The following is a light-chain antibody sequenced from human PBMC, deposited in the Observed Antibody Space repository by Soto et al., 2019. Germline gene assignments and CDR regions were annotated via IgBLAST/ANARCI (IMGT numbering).Light chain of an antibody. J-gene: IGKJ1*01. CDR2: HAS. V-gene: IGKV1-5*01. Sequence: IHMTQSPSTLSASVGDRVAMTFRASQSISSWLAWYQQKPGKVPNLLIYHASSLVTGVPSRFSGSGSGTEFTLTISSLQPDDFAAYYCQQYSTLWTFGQGTKVDIK. CDR1: QSISSW. CDR3: QQYSTLWT.